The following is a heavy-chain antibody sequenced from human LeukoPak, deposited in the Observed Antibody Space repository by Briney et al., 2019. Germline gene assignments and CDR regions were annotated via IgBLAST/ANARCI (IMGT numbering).Heavy chain of an antibody. CDR1: GGSITGSY. CDR2: IYYSGNT. D-gene: IGHD3-10*01. J-gene: IGHJ4*02. V-gene: IGHV4-59*01. Sequence: SETLSLTCTVSGGSITGSYWSWLRQPPGKGLEYIGYIYYSGNTNYNPSLKSRVTISVDTSKNQFSLKLTSVTAADTAVYYCATAGPISGRHNYFDSWGQGTLVTVSS. CDR3: ATAGPISGRHNYFDS.